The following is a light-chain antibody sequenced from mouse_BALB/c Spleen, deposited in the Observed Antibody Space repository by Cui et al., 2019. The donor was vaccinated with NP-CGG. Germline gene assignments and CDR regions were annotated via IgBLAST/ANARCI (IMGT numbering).Light chain of an antibody. CDR3: ALWYSNHWV. J-gene: IGLJ1*01. CDR1: TRAVTTSNY. Sequence: QAVVTQESALTTSPGETVTLTCRPSTRAVTTSNYANWVQEKPDHLFTGLIGGTNNRVPGVPARFSGSLIGDKAALTITGAQTEDEALYFCALWYSNHWVFGGGTKLTVL. V-gene: IGLV1*01. CDR2: GTN.